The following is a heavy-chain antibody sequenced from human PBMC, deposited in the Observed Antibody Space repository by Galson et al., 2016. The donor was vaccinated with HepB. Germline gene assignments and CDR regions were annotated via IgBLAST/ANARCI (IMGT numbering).Heavy chain of an antibody. J-gene: IGHJ4*02. Sequence: SLRLSCAASGFTFSNYAMIWVRQAPGKGLEWVSGISDSGTGTWYADSVKGRFTISRDNSKNTVYLQMNNVRVEDTAVDYCARNKEVGLRTEWACWGQGTLVTVSS. CDR2: ISDSGTGT. V-gene: IGHV3-23*01. D-gene: IGHD1-26*01. CDR1: GFTFSNYA. CDR3: ARNKEVGLRTEWAC.